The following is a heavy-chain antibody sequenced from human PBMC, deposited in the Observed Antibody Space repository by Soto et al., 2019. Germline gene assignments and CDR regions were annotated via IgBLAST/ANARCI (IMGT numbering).Heavy chain of an antibody. D-gene: IGHD2-2*01. CDR2: ISYDGSNK. CDR3: ARDYCFSTSCPDNFFDP. CDR1: GFTFSSYA. J-gene: IGHJ5*02. V-gene: IGHV3-30-3*01. Sequence: GGSLRLSCAASGFTFSSYAMHWVCQAPGKGLEWVAVISYDGSNKYYADSVKGRFTISRDNSRNTLYLQMNSLRAEDTAVYYCARDYCFSTSCPDNFFDPWGQGTLVTVSS.